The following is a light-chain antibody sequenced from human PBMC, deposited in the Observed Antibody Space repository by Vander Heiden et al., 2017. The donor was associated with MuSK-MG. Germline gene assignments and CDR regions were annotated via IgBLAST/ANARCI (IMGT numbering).Light chain of an antibody. Sequence: EIVLTQSPCTLSSSPGERATLPCRARQSVYSSYLAWYQQKPGQAPRLLIYGASRSVTGIPDRLSGSASATDFTLTISRLAPEDFVVYFCQQYCNSPYTFGRGTKLEIK. CDR2: GAS. CDR3: QQYCNSPYT. CDR1: QSVYSSY. V-gene: IGKV3-20*01. J-gene: IGKJ2*01.